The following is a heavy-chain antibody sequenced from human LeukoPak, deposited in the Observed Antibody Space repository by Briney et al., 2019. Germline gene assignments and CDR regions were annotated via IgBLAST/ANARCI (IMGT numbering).Heavy chain of an antibody. CDR1: GFTFDDYG. D-gene: IGHD3-22*01. Sequence: PGGSLRLSCAASGFTFDDYGMSWVRQAPGKGLEWVSGINWNGGSTGYADSVKGRFTISRDNAKNSLYLQMNSLRAEDTAVYYCARDRYYDSSGPTLYYFDYWGQGTLVTVSS. CDR2: INWNGGST. V-gene: IGHV3-20*04. CDR3: ARDRYYDSSGPTLYYFDY. J-gene: IGHJ4*02.